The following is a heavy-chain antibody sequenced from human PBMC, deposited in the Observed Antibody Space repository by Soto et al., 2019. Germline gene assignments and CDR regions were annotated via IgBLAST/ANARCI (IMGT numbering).Heavy chain of an antibody. CDR2: IYYSGST. D-gene: IGHD3-10*01. CDR3: SRDRHSGKRSRYFHL. J-gene: IGHJ2*01. CDR1: GGSISSGGYY. V-gene: IGHV4-31*03. Sequence: QVQLQESGPGLVKPSQTLSLTCTVSGGSISSGGYYWSWIRQHPGKGLEWIGYIYYSGSTYYNPSLKSRVTISVDTSKNQFSLKLSSVTAADTAVYYCSRDRHSGKRSRYFHLWGRGTLVTVSS.